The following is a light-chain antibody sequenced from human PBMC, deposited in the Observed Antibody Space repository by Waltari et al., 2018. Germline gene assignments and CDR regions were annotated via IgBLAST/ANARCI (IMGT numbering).Light chain of an antibody. CDR2: EVN. V-gene: IGLV2-23*02. J-gene: IGLJ2*01. CDR3: CSYAGRVV. CDR1: RRAIWTYDL. Sequence: QSALTQPASVSGSPGQSITISCTCPRRAIWTYDLVSWYQQYPGKAPKLMIYEVNKRPSGLSDRFSGSKSGNTASLTISGLQAEDEADYYCCSYAGRVVFGGGTKLTVL.